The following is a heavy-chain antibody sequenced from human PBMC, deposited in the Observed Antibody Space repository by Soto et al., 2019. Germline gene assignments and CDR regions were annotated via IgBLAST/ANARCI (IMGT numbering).Heavy chain of an antibody. CDR3: ARSSGGYFDH. CDR2: IYYSGST. CDR1: GDSISSDDYY. Sequence: SETLSLTCTVSGDSISSDDYYWSWIRQPPGKGLEWIGYIYYSGSTYYNPSLKSRVTISIDTSKNQFSLKLSSVTAADTAVYFCARSSGGYFDHWGQGTLVTVSS. D-gene: IGHD3-16*01. J-gene: IGHJ4*02. V-gene: IGHV4-30-4*01.